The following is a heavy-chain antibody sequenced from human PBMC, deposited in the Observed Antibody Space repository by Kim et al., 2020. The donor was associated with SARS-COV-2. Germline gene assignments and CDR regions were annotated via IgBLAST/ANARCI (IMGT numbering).Heavy chain of an antibody. CDR1: GGSISSYY. CDR2: IYYSGST. V-gene: IGHV4-59*01. CDR3: PRVIYYYGSGSYYAAFDY. D-gene: IGHD3-10*01. Sequence: SETLSLTCTVSGGSISSYYWSWIRQPPGKGLEWIGYIYYSGSTNYNPSLKSRVTISVDTSKNQFSLKLGSVTAADTAVYYCPRVIYYYGSGSYYAAFDY. J-gene: IGHJ4*01.